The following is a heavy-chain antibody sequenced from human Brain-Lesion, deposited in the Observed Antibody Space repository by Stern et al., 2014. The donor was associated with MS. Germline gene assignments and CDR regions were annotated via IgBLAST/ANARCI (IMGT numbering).Heavy chain of an antibody. CDR3: ATLSPGAGGNYYRHFDY. V-gene: IGHV1-24*01. CDR2: FDPEDGET. J-gene: IGHJ4*02. Sequence: QVQLVQSEAEVKKPGASVKVSCKVSGYTLTELSMHWVRQAPRKGLEWMGGFDPEDGETISAQKFQGRVTMTEDTSTDTAYMELSSLRSEDTAVYYCATLSPGAGGNYYRHFDYWGQGTLVTVSS. D-gene: IGHD1-26*01. CDR1: GYTLTELS.